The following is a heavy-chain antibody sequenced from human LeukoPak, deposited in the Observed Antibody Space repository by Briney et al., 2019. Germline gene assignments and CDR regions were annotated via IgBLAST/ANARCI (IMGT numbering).Heavy chain of an antibody. Sequence: ASVKDSCKASGYTFTGYYMHGVRQAPGQGREWMGWINPNSGGTNYAQKFQGWVTMTRDTSISTAYMELSRLRSDDPAVYYCASSRRYYYDSSGPDAFDIWGQGTMVTVSS. CDR3: ASSRRYYYDSSGPDAFDI. V-gene: IGHV1-2*04. D-gene: IGHD3-22*01. J-gene: IGHJ3*02. CDR1: GYTFTGYY. CDR2: INPNSGGT.